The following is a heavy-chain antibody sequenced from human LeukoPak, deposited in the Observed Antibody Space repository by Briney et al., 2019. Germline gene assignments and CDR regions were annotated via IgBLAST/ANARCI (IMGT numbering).Heavy chain of an antibody. CDR2: ISDSSNTK. J-gene: IGHJ4*02. Sequence: GGSLRLSCAASGFTFITYSMNWVRQAPGKGLEWVSYISDSSNTKYYADSVKGRFTISRDNAKNSLYLQMNSLRDEDTAVHYCARDLFQWALGDYWGQGTLVTVSS. CDR3: ARDLFQWALGDY. D-gene: IGHD2/OR15-2a*01. CDR1: GFTFITYS. V-gene: IGHV3-48*02.